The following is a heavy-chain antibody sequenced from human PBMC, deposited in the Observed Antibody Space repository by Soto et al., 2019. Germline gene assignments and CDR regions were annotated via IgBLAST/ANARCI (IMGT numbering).Heavy chain of an antibody. J-gene: IGHJ4*02. CDR1: GFSVGSKY. D-gene: IGHD2-8*01. V-gene: IGHV3-53*02. Sequence: EVQLVETGGGLIQPGGSLRLSCAASGFSVGSKYMTWVLQSPGKGLEWVSLIYSNGDTDYADSVKGRFSISRDNFKNTLYLQMNNLRAEDTAVYHCARKSDSSPVPEADGVWGRGTLVTVSS. CDR2: IYSNGDT. CDR3: ARKSDSSPVPEADGV.